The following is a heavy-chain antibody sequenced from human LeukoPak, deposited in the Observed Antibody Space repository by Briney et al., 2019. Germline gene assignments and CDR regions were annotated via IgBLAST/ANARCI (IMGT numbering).Heavy chain of an antibody. CDR3: ARDSRILWFGESSLGNWFDP. J-gene: IGHJ5*02. CDR2: ISYDGSNK. Sequence: GRSLRLSCAASGFTFSSYAMHWVRQAPGKGLEWVAVISYDGSNKYYADSVKGRFTISRDNSKNTLYLQMNSLRAEDTAVYYCARDSRILWFGESSLGNWFDPWGQGTLVTVSP. D-gene: IGHD3-10*01. CDR1: GFTFSSYA. V-gene: IGHV3-30*04.